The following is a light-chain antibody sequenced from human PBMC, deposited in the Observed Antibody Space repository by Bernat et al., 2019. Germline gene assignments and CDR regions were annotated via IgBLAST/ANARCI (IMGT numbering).Light chain of an antibody. J-gene: IGKJ2*01. CDR2: AAS. CDR3: QQSYSTPLPT. V-gene: IGKV1-39*01. CDR1: QSISSY. Sequence: DIQMTQSPSSLSASVGDRVTITCRASQSISSYLNWYQQKPGKAPKLLIYAASSLQSGVPSRFSGSGSGTDFTLTISSLQPEDFATYYCQQSYSTPLPTFGHGTRLEIK.